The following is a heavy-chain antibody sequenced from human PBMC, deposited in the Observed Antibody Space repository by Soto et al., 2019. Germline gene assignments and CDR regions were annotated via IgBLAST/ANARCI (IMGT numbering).Heavy chain of an antibody. V-gene: IGHV1-18*04. D-gene: IGHD1-26*01. J-gene: IGHJ4*02. Sequence: VQLVQSGAEVRKPGASVKVSCKASGYTFSSYGIIWVRQAPGKGLEWMGWISAGKGDTNYAQKFQGRVNMTTDTSTSTAYMELRSLTSDDTAVYYCARDGFTVISSGSFDYWGQGTLVTVSS. CDR1: GYTFSSYG. CDR3: ARDGFTVISSGSFDY. CDR2: ISAGKGDT.